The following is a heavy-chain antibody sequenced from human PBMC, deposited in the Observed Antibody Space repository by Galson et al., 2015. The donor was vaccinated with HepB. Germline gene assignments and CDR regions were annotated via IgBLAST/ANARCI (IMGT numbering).Heavy chain of an antibody. CDR1: GFTFSSYG. J-gene: IGHJ6*02. CDR3: AKDPPSITIFGVVITSYYYYGMDV. D-gene: IGHD3-3*01. Sequence: SLRLSCAASGFTFSSYGMHWVRQAPGKGLEWVAVISYDGSNKYYADSVKGRFTISRDNSKNTLYLQMNSLRAEDTAVYYCAKDPPSITIFGVVITSYYYYGMDVWGQGTTVTVSS. V-gene: IGHV3-30*18. CDR2: ISYDGSNK.